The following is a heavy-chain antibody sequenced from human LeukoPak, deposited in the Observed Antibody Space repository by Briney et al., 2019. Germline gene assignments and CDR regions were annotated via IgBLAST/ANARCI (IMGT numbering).Heavy chain of an antibody. J-gene: IGHJ4*02. D-gene: IGHD3-22*01. Sequence: ASVKVSCKASGYTFTSYGISWVRQAPGQELEWMGWISAYNGNTNYAQKLQGRVTMTTDTSTSTAYMELRSLRSDDTAVYYCARDIRVEYYYDSSGYYGYWGQGTLVTVSS. CDR3: ARDIRVEYYYDSSGYYGY. CDR1: GYTFTSYG. CDR2: ISAYNGNT. V-gene: IGHV1-18*01.